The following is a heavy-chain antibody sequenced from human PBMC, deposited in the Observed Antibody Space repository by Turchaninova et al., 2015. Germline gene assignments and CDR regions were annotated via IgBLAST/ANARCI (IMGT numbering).Heavy chain of an antibody. CDR3: ARVKYSSGWSDR. CDR2: IRYKAESYTT. CDR1: GFTLSDHY. V-gene: IGHV3-72*01. D-gene: IGHD3-22*01. J-gene: IGHJ5*02. Sequence: EVQLVESGGGLVQPGGSLRLSCAASGFTLSDHYMDWVRQAPGKGLEWVGGIRYKAESYTTEYAASVKGRFTISRDDSKNLFSLQMNSRKTEDTAVYHCARVKYSSGWSDRWGQGTLVTVSS.